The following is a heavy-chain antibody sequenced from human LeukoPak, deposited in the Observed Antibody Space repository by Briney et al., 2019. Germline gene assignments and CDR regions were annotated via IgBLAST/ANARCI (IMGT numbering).Heavy chain of an antibody. CDR3: TANLYCSTSSCYTLDN. J-gene: IGHJ4*02. CDR1: GFTFSNGW. CDR2: IQSKSERGTT. V-gene: IGHV3-15*01. Sequence: GGSLRLSCAASGFTFSNGWMSWVRQAPAKGLQWVGRIQSKSERGTTDYAAPVKGRFTISRDGSTSTVYLQMNSLKTEDKAVYFCTANLYCSTSSCYTLDNWGQGTLVAVSP. D-gene: IGHD2-2*02.